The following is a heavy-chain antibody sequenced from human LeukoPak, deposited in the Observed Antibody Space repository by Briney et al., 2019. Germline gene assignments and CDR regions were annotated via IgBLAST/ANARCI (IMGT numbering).Heavy chain of an antibody. J-gene: IGHJ4*02. CDR2: ISSSSTTI. CDR1: GFSPNTYS. Sequence: PGGSLRLSCAASGFSPNTYSMNWVRQAPGQGLEGVSYISSSSTTIYYADSVKGRFTISRDNAKNTLYLQMNSLRAEDTALYYCAKDKVFGGELDYWGQGTLVTVSS. D-gene: IGHD3-10*01. CDR3: AKDKVFGGELDY. V-gene: IGHV3-48*04.